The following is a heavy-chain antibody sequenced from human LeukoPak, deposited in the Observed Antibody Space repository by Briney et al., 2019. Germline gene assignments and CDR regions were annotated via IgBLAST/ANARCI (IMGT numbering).Heavy chain of an antibody. J-gene: IGHJ4*02. CDR1: GGSISSGGYY. V-gene: IGHV4-30-2*01. Sequence: PSQTLSLTCTVSGGSISSGGYYWSWIRRPPGKGLEWIGYIYHSGSTYYNPSLKSRVTISVDRSKNQFSLKLSSVTAADTAVYYCARVPRGYCSSTSCYSFDYWGQGTLVTVSS. D-gene: IGHD2-2*01. CDR3: ARVPRGYCSSTSCYSFDY. CDR2: IYHSGST.